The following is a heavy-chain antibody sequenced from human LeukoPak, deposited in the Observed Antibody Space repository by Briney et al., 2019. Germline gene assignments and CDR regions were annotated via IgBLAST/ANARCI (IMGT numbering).Heavy chain of an antibody. D-gene: IGHD6-19*01. Sequence: GASVKVSCKASGYTFTSYDINWVRQATGQGLEWMGWINPNSGGTNYAQKFQGRVTMTRDTSISTAYMELSRLRSDDTAVYYCARALSSGWETSYYYYMDVWGKGTTVTVSS. V-gene: IGHV1-2*02. CDR1: GYTFTSYD. CDR3: ARALSSGWETSYYYYMDV. J-gene: IGHJ6*03. CDR2: INPNSGGT.